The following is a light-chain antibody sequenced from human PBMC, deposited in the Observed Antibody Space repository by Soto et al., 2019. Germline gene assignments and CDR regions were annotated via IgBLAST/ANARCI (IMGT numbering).Light chain of an antibody. CDR1: QDISSW. Sequence: DIQMTQSPSSVSASVGDRVTITCRASQDISSWLAWYQQKPGKAPKIMIYAASSLQGGVPSRFSDSGSGTEFTLTISSLQPEDFATYYCQQASSFPPTFGQGTRLEIK. CDR2: AAS. V-gene: IGKV1-12*01. CDR3: QQASSFPPT. J-gene: IGKJ5*01.